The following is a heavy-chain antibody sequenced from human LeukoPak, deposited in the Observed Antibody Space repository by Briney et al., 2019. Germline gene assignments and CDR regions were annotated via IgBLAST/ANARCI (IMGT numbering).Heavy chain of an antibody. D-gene: IGHD3-22*01. V-gene: IGHV1-18*01. Sequence: ASVKVSCKASGYTFTIYGISWVRQAPGQGLEWMGWISAYNGNTDYAQNFQCRVTMTTDTSTSTAYMELRSLRSDDTAIYYCARDVEMYYDSSAYGDYWGQGTLVTVSS. CDR2: ISAYNGNT. J-gene: IGHJ4*02. CDR1: GYTFTIYG. CDR3: ARDVEMYYDSSAYGDY.